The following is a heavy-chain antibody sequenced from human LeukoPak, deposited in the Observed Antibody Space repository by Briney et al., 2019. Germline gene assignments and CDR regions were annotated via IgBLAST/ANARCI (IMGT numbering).Heavy chain of an antibody. D-gene: IGHD6-13*01. CDR1: GGTFSSYA. Sequence: ASVKVSCKASGGTFSSYAISWVRQAPGQGLEWMGRIIPILGIANYAQKFQGRVTITADKSTSTAYMELSSLRSEDTAVYYCARVLRTAGSLALDPWGQGTLVTVSS. CDR2: IIPILGIA. J-gene: IGHJ5*02. V-gene: IGHV1-69*04. CDR3: ARVLRTAGSLALDP.